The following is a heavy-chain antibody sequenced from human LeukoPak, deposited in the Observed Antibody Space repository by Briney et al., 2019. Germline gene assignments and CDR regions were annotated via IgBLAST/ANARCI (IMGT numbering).Heavy chain of an antibody. D-gene: IGHD1-1*01. CDR1: DYTFTSYG. CDR3: ARGVQLERRGRFFPLHI. Sequence: EASVKVSCKASDYTFTSYGINWVRQAPGQGLEWMGWISVNNGNTNYAQKLQGRVTMTTDTSTSTDYMELRSLRSDDTAVYYCARGVQLERRGRFFPLHIWGQGTIVTVSS. J-gene: IGHJ3*02. V-gene: IGHV1-18*01. CDR2: ISVNNGNT.